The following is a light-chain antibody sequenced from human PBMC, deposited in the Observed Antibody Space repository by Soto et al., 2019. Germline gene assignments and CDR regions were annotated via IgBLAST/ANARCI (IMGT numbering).Light chain of an antibody. V-gene: IGLV2-14*01. Sequence: QSALAQPPSASGSPGQSVTISCTGTSSDVGGYNYVSWYQQHPGKAPKLIIYEVSKRPSGVPNRFSGSKSGHTASLTISGLQSEDEADYFCTSYTSSSTLDVFGTGTKVTVL. J-gene: IGLJ1*01. CDR3: TSYTSSSTLDV. CDR2: EVS. CDR1: SSDVGGYNY.